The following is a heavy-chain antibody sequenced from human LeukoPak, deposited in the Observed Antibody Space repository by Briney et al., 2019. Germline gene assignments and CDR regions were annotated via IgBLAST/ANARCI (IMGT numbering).Heavy chain of an antibody. D-gene: IGHD6-25*01. V-gene: IGHV4-34*01. CDR2: INHSGST. Sequence: SETLSLTCAVYGGSFSGYYWSWIRQPPGKGLEWIGEINHSGSTNYNPSLKSRVTIPVDTSKNQFSLKLSSVTAADTAVYYCARWGSGLYYYYGMDVWGQGTTVTVSS. CDR1: GGSFSGYY. CDR3: ARWGSGLYYYYGMDV. J-gene: IGHJ6*02.